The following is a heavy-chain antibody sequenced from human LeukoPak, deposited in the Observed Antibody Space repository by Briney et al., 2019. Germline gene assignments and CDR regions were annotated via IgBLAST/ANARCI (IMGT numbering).Heavy chain of an antibody. CDR3: ARNAVPDRPFSGMDV. CDR2: IIPIFGTA. CDR1: GGTFSSYA. J-gene: IGHJ6*04. D-gene: IGHD2-2*01. V-gene: IGHV1-69*06. Sequence: SVKVSCKASGGTFSSYAISWVRQAPGQGLEWMGGIIPIFGTANYAQKFQGRVTITADKSTSTAYMELSSLRSEDTAVYYCARNAVPDRPFSGMDVWGKGTTVTVSS.